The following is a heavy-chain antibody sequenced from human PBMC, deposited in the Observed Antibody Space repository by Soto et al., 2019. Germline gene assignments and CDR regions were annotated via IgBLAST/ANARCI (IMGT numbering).Heavy chain of an antibody. CDR1: GITFTNAW. CDR3: TTDPGDYEDF. D-gene: IGHD4-17*01. J-gene: IGHJ4*02. CDR2: IKNKADGGTT. V-gene: IGHV3-15*01. Sequence: EVQLVESGGDLVKPGGCLRLSCAASGITFTNAWMSWVRQAPGKGLEWVGRIKNKADGGTTDYAAPVRGRFTISRDDSKNTLFLQMYSLETEDTAVYYCTTDPGDYEDFWGQGTLVTVSS.